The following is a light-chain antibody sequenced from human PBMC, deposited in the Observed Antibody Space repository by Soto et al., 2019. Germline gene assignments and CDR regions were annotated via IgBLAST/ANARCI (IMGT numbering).Light chain of an antibody. J-gene: IGKJ4*01. CDR3: MRTIRTPLT. V-gene: IGKV2-28*01. Sequence: DIVMTQSPLSLPVTPGEPASISCRSSQSLLHSNGYNYLDWYLQKPGQSPQLLIYLGSNRASGVPDRFSGSGSGTDFRLRISRVEAVDVGVYYCMRTIRTPLTIGGGTKVEIK. CDR2: LGS. CDR1: QSLLHSNGYNY.